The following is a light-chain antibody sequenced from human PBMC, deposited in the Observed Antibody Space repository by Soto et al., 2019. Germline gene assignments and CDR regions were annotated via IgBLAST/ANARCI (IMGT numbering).Light chain of an antibody. Sequence: SYELTQPPSVSVAPGKTARITCGGNNIGSKSLHWYQQKPGQAPVLVIYYDSDRPSGIPERFSGSNSGNTATLTISRVEAGDEADYYCQVWDSSSDHREVFGGGTKLTVL. J-gene: IGLJ2*01. CDR2: YDS. CDR3: QVWDSSSDHREV. V-gene: IGLV3-21*04. CDR1: NIGSKS.